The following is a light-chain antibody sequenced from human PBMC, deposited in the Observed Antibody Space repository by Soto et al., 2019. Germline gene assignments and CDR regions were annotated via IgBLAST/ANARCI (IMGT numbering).Light chain of an antibody. CDR3: QQYNNWPLT. V-gene: IGKV3D-15*01. CDR2: DVS. J-gene: IGKJ4*01. Sequence: EIVMTQSPATLSVSPGERATLSCWASQSVSSNLAWYQQKPGQAPRLLIYDVSTRATRIPTRFSGSGSGTECTLTLSSLQSEDFAAYYCQQYNNWPLTFGGGTKVEI. CDR1: QSVSSN.